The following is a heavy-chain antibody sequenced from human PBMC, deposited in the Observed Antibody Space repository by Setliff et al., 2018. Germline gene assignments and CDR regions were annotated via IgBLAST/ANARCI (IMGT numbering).Heavy chain of an antibody. CDR3: ARLQFYSSGWYRDDY. CDR2: IRYDGSTQ. J-gene: IGHJ4*02. CDR1: GFTSNMYG. Sequence: GGSLRLSCAASGFTSNMYGMHWVRQAPGKGLEWVTFIRYDGSTQYYADSVKGRFTISRDNAKNSLYLQMNSLRAEDTAVYYCARLQFYSSGWYRDDYWGQGTLVTVSS. V-gene: IGHV3-30*02. D-gene: IGHD6-19*01.